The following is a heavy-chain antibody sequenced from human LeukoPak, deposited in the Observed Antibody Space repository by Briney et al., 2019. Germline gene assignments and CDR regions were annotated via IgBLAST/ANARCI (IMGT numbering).Heavy chain of an antibody. J-gene: IGHJ4*02. Sequence: SETLSLTCAVYGGSFSGYYWSWIRQPPGKGLEWIGEINHSGSTNYNPSLKSRVTISVDTSKNQFSLKLSSVTAADTAVYYCARDRGGYCSGGSCYSEYYFDYWGQGTLVTVSS. CDR1: GGSFSGYY. D-gene: IGHD2-15*01. V-gene: IGHV4-34*01. CDR3: ARDRGGYCSGGSCYSEYYFDY. CDR2: INHSGST.